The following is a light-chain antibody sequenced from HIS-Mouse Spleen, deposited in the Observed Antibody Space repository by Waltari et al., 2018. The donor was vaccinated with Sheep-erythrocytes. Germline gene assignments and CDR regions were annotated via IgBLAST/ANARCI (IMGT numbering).Light chain of an antibody. V-gene: IGLV3-1*01. Sequence: SYELPQPPSVSVSTGQTASTPCSGDKWGDKYACWYQQKPGQSPLLVTYQDSKRPSGIPERFSGSNSGNTATLTISGTQAMDEADYYCQAWDSSTVVFGGGTKLTVL. CDR1: KWGDKY. CDR2: QDS. J-gene: IGLJ2*01. CDR3: QAWDSSTVV.